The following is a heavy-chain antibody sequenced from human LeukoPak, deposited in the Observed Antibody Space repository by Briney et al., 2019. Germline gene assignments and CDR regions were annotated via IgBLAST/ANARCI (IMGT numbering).Heavy chain of an antibody. D-gene: IGHD1-14*01. Sequence: ASVKVSCKASGYSFTSFDISWVRQAAGQGLEWMGWMNPNSGNTGYAQKFKGRVSMTRDTSINTAYMGLNSLTSEDTAVYYCARVTRYYYGMDVWGQGATVTVSS. V-gene: IGHV1-8*01. CDR3: ARVTRYYYGMDV. CDR2: MNPNSGNT. J-gene: IGHJ6*02. CDR1: GYSFTSFD.